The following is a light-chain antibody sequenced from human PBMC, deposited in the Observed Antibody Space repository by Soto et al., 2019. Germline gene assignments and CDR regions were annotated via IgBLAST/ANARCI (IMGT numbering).Light chain of an antibody. Sequence: DIQMTQSPSTLSASVGDRVTITCRASQSIGSWLAWYQQKPGKAPKLLIYDASSLQSGVPSRFSGSGSGTEFTLTISSLQPDDFATYHCQQYNTYSWTFGQGTKVDI. CDR2: DAS. CDR1: QSIGSW. CDR3: QQYNTYSWT. V-gene: IGKV1-5*01. J-gene: IGKJ1*01.